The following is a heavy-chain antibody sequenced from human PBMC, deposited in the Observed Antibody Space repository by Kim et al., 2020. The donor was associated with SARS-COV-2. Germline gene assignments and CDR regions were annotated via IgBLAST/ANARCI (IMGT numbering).Heavy chain of an antibody. J-gene: IGHJ4*02. CDR2: INHSGST. Sequence: SETLSLTCAVYGGSFSGYYWSWIRQPPGKGLEWIGEINHSGSTNYNPSLKSRVTISVDTSKNQFSLKLSSVTAADTAVYYCARGRPIDYWGQGTLVTVSS. V-gene: IGHV4-34*01. CDR1: GGSFSGYY. CDR3: ARGRPIDY.